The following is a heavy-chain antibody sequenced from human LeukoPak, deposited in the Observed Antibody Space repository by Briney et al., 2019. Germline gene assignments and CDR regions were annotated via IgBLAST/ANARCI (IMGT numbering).Heavy chain of an antibody. CDR1: GYTFTSYD. V-gene: IGHV1-8*03. D-gene: IGHD6-13*01. CDR3: ARPAIGIAAAGRRAFDI. Sequence: ASVKVSCKASGYTFTSYDINWVRQATGQGLEWMGWMNPNSGNTGYAQKFQGRVTITRNTSISTAYMELCSLRSEDTAVYYCARPAIGIAAAGRRAFDIWGQGTMVTVSS. J-gene: IGHJ3*02. CDR2: MNPNSGNT.